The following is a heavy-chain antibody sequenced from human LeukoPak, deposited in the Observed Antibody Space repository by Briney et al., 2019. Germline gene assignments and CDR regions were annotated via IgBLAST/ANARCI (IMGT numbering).Heavy chain of an antibody. CDR2: IYYSGST. CDR1: GGSISSSSYY. Sequence: SETLSLTCTVSGGSISSSSYYWGWIRQPPGKGLEWIGSIYYSGSTYYNPSLKSRVTISVDTSKNQFSLKLSSVTAADTAVYYCARGRRAARFGYSNWFDPWGQGTLVTVSS. J-gene: IGHJ5*02. V-gene: IGHV4-39*07. D-gene: IGHD6-6*01. CDR3: ARGRRAARFGYSNWFDP.